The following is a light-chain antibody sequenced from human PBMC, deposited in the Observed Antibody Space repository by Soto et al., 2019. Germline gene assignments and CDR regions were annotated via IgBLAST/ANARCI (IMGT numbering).Light chain of an antibody. CDR3: SSYAGSSVV. Sequence: QSVLTQPHSASGSPGQSVTISCTGTSSDVGYYNYVSWYQQHPGKAPKLMIYEVSKRPSGVPDRFSGSKSGNTASLTVSGLQAEDEADYYCSSYAGSSVVFGGGTKLTVL. J-gene: IGLJ2*01. V-gene: IGLV2-8*01. CDR2: EVS. CDR1: SSDVGYYNY.